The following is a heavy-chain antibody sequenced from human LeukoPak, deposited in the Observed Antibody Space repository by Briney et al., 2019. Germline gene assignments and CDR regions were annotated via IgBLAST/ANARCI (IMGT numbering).Heavy chain of an antibody. V-gene: IGHV1-24*01. J-gene: IGHJ4*02. CDR3: ARGAWYNSAYTASHYFDY. CDR2: FDPEDGET. D-gene: IGHD6-19*01. CDR1: GYTLTELS. Sequence: ASVKVSCKVSGYTLTELSMHWVRQAPGKGLEWMGGFDPEDGETIYAQKFQGRVTMTEDTSTDTAYMELSSLRSEDTAIYYCARGAWYNSAYTASHYFDYWGQGTLVTVSS.